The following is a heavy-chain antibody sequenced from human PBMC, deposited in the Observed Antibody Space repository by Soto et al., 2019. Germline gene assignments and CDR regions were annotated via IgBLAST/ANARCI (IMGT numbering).Heavy chain of an antibody. V-gene: IGHV4-4*02. CDR2: IYHSGST. J-gene: IGHJ6*02. CDR1: GGSISSSNW. D-gene: IGHD1-26*01. CDR3: ARDRQWEADYSYYYYYGMDV. Sequence: PSETLSLTCAVSGGSISSSNWWSWVRQPPGKGLEWIGEIYHSGSTNYNPSLKSRVTISVDKSKNQFSLKLSSVTAADTAVYYCARDRQWEADYSYYYYYGMDVWGQGTTVTVSS.